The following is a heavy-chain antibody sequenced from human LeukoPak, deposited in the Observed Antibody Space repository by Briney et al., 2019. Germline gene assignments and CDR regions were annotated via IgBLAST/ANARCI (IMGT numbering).Heavy chain of an antibody. D-gene: IGHD5-18*01. Sequence: PGGSLRLSCAASGFTFSVYAMSWVRQAPGKGLEWVSGISGSGANTHYADSVKGRFTISRDSSKNTLYLQMDSLRAEDTAVYYCAKPDSNTAMDPFDYWGQGTLVTVSS. J-gene: IGHJ4*02. CDR2: ISGSGANT. V-gene: IGHV3-23*01. CDR1: GFTFSVYA. CDR3: AKPDSNTAMDPFDY.